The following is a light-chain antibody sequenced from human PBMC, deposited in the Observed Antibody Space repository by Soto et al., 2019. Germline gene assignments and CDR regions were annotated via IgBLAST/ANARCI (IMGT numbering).Light chain of an antibody. V-gene: IGKV3-11*01. CDR1: QSVSSF. CDR2: DAS. J-gene: IGKJ4*01. Sequence: EIVSTQSPATLSLSPGERATLSCTTSQSVSSFLAWYQQKPGQAPRLLIYDASNRATGIPPRFSGSGSGTDFTLTISSLEPEDFAIYYCQQRSDWLAFGGGTKVEI. CDR3: QQRSDWLA.